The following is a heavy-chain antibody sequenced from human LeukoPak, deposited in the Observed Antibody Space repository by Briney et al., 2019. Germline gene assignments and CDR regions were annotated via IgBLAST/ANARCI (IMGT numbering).Heavy chain of an antibody. CDR1: GYSFTGYH. CDR2: VTPKTGGT. Sequence: ASVKVSCKAFGYSFTGYHLHWVRQAPRQGLEWMGRVTPKTGGTNYARKFQGRVTMTRDTSINTVNMELSRLTSDDTAVYYCAREFSSKLEWLAYVTGDDAFDVWGQGTMITVS. CDR3: AREFSSKLEWLAYVTGDDAFDV. J-gene: IGHJ3*01. D-gene: IGHD3-3*01. V-gene: IGHV1-2*06.